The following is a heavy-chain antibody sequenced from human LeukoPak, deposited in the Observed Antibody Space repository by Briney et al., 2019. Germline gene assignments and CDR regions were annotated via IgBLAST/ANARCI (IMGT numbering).Heavy chain of an antibody. V-gene: IGHV3-23*01. CDR3: ARDAYCTSASCRRDFDS. Sequence: SGGSLRLSCAVSGFTFSIYAISWVRQAPGTGLQWVSAISGSGYNTYYADSVKGRFTISRDNSKSTLYLQMDSLRAEDTAVYYCARDAYCTSASCRRDFDSWGQGTLVTVSS. CDR2: ISGSGYNT. CDR1: GFTFSIYA. J-gene: IGHJ4*02. D-gene: IGHD2-2*01.